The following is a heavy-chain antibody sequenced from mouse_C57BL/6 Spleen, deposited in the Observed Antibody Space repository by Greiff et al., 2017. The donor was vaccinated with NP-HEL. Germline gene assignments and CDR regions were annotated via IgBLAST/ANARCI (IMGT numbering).Heavy chain of an antibody. J-gene: IGHJ2*01. CDR2: IYPRSGNT. V-gene: IGHV1-81*01. Sequence: QVQLKQSGAELARPGASVKLSCKASGYTFTSYGISWVKQRTGQGLEWIGEIYPRSGNTYYTEKFKGKATLTADKSSSTAYMELRSLTSEDSAVYFCARGPYYDSSEYYFDYWGQGTTLTVSS. CDR1: GYTFTSYG. D-gene: IGHD1-1*01. CDR3: ARGPYYDSSEYYFDY.